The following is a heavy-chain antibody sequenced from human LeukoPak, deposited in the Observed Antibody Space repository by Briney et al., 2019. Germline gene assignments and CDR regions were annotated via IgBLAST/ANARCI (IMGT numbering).Heavy chain of an antibody. CDR1: GYSFTSSW. CDR2: IYPGDSDT. J-gene: IGHJ3*02. D-gene: IGHD2-15*01. Sequence: GESLKISCKGSGYSFTSSWIGWVRQMPGKGLEWMGIIYPGDSDTRYSPSFQGQVTISADKSISTAYPQWSSLKASDTAMYYCARLEYCSGGSCFLWDAFDIWGQGTMVTVSS. V-gene: IGHV5-51*01. CDR3: ARLEYCSGGSCFLWDAFDI.